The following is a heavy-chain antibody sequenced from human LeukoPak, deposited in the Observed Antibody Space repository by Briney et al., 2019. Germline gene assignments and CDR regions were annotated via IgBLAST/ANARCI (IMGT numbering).Heavy chain of an antibody. J-gene: IGHJ4*02. CDR2: ISYDGSNK. CDR1: GFTFSSYG. V-gene: IGHV3-30*03. Sequence: GRSLRLSCAASGFTFSSYGMHWVRQAPGKGLEWVAVISYDGSNKYYADSVKGRFTISRDNSKNTLYLQTNSLRAEDTAVYYCVRGILTGYYHYWGQGTLVTVSS. CDR3: VRGILTGYYHY. D-gene: IGHD3-9*01.